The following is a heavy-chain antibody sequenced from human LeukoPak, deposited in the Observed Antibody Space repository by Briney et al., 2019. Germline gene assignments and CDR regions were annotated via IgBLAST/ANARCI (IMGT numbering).Heavy chain of an antibody. D-gene: IGHD4-23*01. CDR3: ATVTLNLYYYYGMDV. J-gene: IGHJ6*02. CDR2: MNPNNGNT. Sequence: ASVKVSCKASGFTFTSYDINWVRQASGQGLEWMGWMNPNNGNTGYAQKFQGRVTMTEDTSTDTAYMELSSLRSEDTAVYYCATVTLNLYYYYGMDVWGQGTTVTASS. CDR1: GFTFTSYD. V-gene: IGHV1-8*01.